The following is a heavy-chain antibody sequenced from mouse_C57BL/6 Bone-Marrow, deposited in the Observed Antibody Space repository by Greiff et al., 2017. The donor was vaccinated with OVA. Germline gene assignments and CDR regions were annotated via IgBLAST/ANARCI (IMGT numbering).Heavy chain of an antibody. Sequence: VHLVESGPELVKPGASVKISCKASGYAFSSSWMNWVKQRPGKGLEWIGRIYPGDGDTNYNGKFKGKATLTADKSSSTAYMQLSSLTSEDSAVYCCARLRRGYYDAMDYWGQGTSVTVSS. D-gene: IGHD2-12*01. CDR3: ARLRRGYYDAMDY. CDR2: IYPGDGDT. J-gene: IGHJ4*01. CDR1: GYAFSSSW. V-gene: IGHV1-82*01.